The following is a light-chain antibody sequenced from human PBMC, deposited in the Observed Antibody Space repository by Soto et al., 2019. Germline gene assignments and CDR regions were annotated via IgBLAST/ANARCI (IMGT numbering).Light chain of an antibody. J-gene: IGLJ1*01. CDR3: CSYSTDTTLYV. Sequence: SALTQPASVSGSPGQSITISCSGTNSDVGDYNLVSWYQQRPGEAPKLVIFDVSNRPSGVSDRFSGSKSGNTASLTISGLQAEDEGDYFCCSYSTDTTLYVFGSGTKVTVL. CDR1: NSDVGDYNL. CDR2: DVS. V-gene: IGLV2-14*01.